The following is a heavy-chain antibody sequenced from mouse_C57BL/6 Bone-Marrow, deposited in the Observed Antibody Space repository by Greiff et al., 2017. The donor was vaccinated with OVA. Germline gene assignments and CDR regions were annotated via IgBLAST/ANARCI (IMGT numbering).Heavy chain of an antibody. CDR2: LWSGGST. J-gene: IGHJ1*03. D-gene: IGHD1-1*01. CDR1: GFSLTSYG. Sequence: VQVVESGPGLVQPSQSLSITCTVSGFSLTSYGVHWVRQSPGKGLEWLGVLWSGGSTDYNAAFISRLSISKDNSKSQVFFKMNSLQADDTAIYYCARNHGSSYWYFDVWGTGTTVTVSS. V-gene: IGHV2-2*01. CDR3: ARNHGSSYWYFDV.